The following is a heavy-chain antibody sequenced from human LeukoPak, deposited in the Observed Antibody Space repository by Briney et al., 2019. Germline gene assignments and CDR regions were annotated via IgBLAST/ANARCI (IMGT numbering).Heavy chain of an antibody. J-gene: IGHJ3*02. CDR2: INPNSGGT. Sequence: ASEKVSCKASGYTFTGYYMHWVRQAPGQGLEWMGRINPNSGGTNYAQKFQGRVTMTRDTSISTAYMELSRLRSDHTAVYYCAVVYDSSGSKDAFDIWGQGTMVTVSS. CDR3: AVVYDSSGSKDAFDI. V-gene: IGHV1-2*06. CDR1: GYTFTGYY. D-gene: IGHD3-22*01.